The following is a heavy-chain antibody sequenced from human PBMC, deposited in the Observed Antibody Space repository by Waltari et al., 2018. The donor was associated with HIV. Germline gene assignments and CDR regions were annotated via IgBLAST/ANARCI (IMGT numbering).Heavy chain of an antibody. V-gene: IGHV4-59*01. Sequence: QLQLRESGPGLVKPLETLALNCSVSGGSITSYLWSWYRQPPGKGLEWIGYIHSTGSTNYNPSLKSLVTISVDTSKTVFSLQLNSVTAADTAIYYCARGIFGGNPGYWGRGTLITVS. CDR3: ARGIFGGNPGY. J-gene: IGHJ4*02. D-gene: IGHD2-15*01. CDR1: GGSITSYL. CDR2: IHSTGST.